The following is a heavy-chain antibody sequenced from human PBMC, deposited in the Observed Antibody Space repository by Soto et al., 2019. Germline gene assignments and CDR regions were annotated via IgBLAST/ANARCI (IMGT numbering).Heavy chain of an antibody. Sequence: QVQLMQSGAEVKKPGASVKVSCKASGYTFPTYVINWVRQAPGQGLEWMGWMNPNRTNTGYAEKFQGRVTMTRDTSISTAYMELSSLRYDDTAVYYCVRGGFLSHDHVIIAPATLGFDPWGQGTLVTVSS. J-gene: IGHJ5*02. V-gene: IGHV1-8*01. CDR2: MNPNRTNT. CDR3: VRGGFLSHDHVIIAPATLGFDP. D-gene: IGHD2-2*01. CDR1: GYTFPTYV.